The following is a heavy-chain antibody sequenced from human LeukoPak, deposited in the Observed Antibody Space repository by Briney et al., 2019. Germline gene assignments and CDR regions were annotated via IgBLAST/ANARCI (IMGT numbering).Heavy chain of an antibody. D-gene: IGHD3-3*01. V-gene: IGHV1-69*13. J-gene: IGHJ6*02. CDR1: GGTFSSYA. Sequence: SVKVSCKASGGTFSSYAISWVRQAPVQGLECMGGIIPILGTANYAQKFQGRVTITADESTSTAYMELSSLRSEDTAVYYCVRAEEVEGRYYDFWSAPRIMDVWGQGTTVTVSS. CDR2: IIPILGTA. CDR3: VRAEEVEGRYYDFWSAPRIMDV.